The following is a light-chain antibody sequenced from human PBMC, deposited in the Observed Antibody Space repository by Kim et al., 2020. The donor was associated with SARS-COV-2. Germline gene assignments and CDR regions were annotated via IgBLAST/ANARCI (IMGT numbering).Light chain of an antibody. CDR1: TSDIGTYNL. CDR2: EAI. V-gene: IGLV2-23*01. CDR3: CSYAGNYIVI. Sequence: GQSITISCTGTTSDIGTYNLVSWYQQHPGKAPKLLIYEAIKRPSGISNRFSGSKSGNTASLIISGLQAEDESDYYCCSYAGNYIVIFGGGTKLTVL. J-gene: IGLJ2*01.